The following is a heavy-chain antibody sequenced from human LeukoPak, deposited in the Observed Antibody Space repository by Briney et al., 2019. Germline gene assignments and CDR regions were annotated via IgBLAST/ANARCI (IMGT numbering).Heavy chain of an antibody. D-gene: IGHD5-24*01. CDR3: VRRRDGYIDN. CDR2: IDFSGST. V-gene: IGHV4-59*08. J-gene: IGHJ4*02. Sequence: SETLSLTCTVSGGSISSYYWSWIGQPPGKGLEWIGDIDFSGSTNYNPSLKSRLTISVDASKSQFSLKLSSVTAADTAVYYCVRRRDGYIDNWGWGTLLTVSS. CDR1: GGSISSYY.